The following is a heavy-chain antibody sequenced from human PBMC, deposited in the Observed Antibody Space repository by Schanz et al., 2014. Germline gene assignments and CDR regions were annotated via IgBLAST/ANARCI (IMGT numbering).Heavy chain of an antibody. Sequence: QVQLVQSGAEVKKPGASVKVSCEASGYTFTSYYIHWFRQAPGQGLEWMGLINPSVGNTNYAQKCRGRVTMTRDTSTSTVYMELSSLRAEDTAVYFCARGPSTGAFGIWGQGTMVTVSS. CDR1: GYTFTSYY. CDR2: INPSVGNT. V-gene: IGHV1-46*03. CDR3: ARGPSTGAFGI. J-gene: IGHJ3*02.